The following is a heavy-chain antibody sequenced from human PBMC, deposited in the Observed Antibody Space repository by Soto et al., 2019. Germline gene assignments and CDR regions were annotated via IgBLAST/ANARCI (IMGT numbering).Heavy chain of an antibody. Sequence: QVQLVESGGGVVQPGRSLRLSCAASGFTFSSYGMHWVRQAPGKGLEWVAVISYDGSNKYYADSVKGRFTISRDNSKNTLYLQMNSMRAEETAVYYCAKDGGGYVSWRVAEGYYFDYWGQGTLVTVSS. CDR2: ISYDGSNK. D-gene: IGHD5-12*01. J-gene: IGHJ4*02. V-gene: IGHV3-30*18. CDR3: AKDGGGYVSWRVAEGYYFDY. CDR1: GFTFSSYG.